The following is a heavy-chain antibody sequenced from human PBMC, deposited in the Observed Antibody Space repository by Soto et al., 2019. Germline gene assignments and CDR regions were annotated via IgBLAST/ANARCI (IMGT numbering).Heavy chain of an antibody. J-gene: IGHJ4*02. V-gene: IGHV1-3*01. D-gene: IGHD2-21*02. CDR1: GYTFTSYA. CDR3: AGSIVVVTAADY. Sequence: QVQLVQSGAEVKKPGASVKVSCKASGYTFTSYAMHWVRQAPGQRLEWMGWINAGNGNTKYSQKFQGRVTITRDTSASTAYMELSSLRSADTAVYYCAGSIVVVTAADYWGQGTLVTVSS. CDR2: INAGNGNT.